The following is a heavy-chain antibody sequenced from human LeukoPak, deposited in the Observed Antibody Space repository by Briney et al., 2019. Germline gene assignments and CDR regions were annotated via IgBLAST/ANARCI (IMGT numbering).Heavy chain of an antibody. D-gene: IGHD6-13*01. Sequence: GGSLRLPCAACGFTFSSQWMSWVRQAPGKGREWVANIKQDGSEKYYVDSVKGRFTISRDNAKNSLYLQMNSLRAEDTAVYYCAARIAAATFDYWGQGTLVTVSS. CDR3: AARIAAATFDY. CDR1: GFTFSSQW. CDR2: IKQDGSEK. V-gene: IGHV3-7*01. J-gene: IGHJ4*02.